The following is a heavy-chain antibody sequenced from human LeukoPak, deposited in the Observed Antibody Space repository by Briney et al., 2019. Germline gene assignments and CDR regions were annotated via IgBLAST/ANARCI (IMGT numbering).Heavy chain of an antibody. Sequence: SVKVSCKASGGTFSSYAISWVRQAPGQGLEWMGGIIPIFGTANYAQKFQGRVTITTDESTSTAYMELSSLRSEDTAVYYCARSRGLEWLSHYYYYMDVWGKGTTVTVSS. V-gene: IGHV1-69*05. J-gene: IGHJ6*03. D-gene: IGHD3-3*01. CDR3: ARSRGLEWLSHYYYYMDV. CDR2: IIPIFGTA. CDR1: GGTFSSYA.